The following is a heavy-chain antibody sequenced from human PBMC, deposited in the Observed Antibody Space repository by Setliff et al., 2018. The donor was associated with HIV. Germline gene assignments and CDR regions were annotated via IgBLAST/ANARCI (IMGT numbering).Heavy chain of an antibody. Sequence: GPQVKVSCKSSGGTFSSYVINWVQQAPGKGLEWMGRVEPQHGETIFAGKFQGRVTITADTSTDTAYMELSSLRSEDTAVYFCARGTTATDYYYYMDVWGKGTSVTVSS. CDR3: ARGTTATDYYYYMDV. CDR1: GGTFSSYV. D-gene: IGHD4-17*01. J-gene: IGHJ6*03. V-gene: IGHV1-69-2*01. CDR2: VEPQHGET.